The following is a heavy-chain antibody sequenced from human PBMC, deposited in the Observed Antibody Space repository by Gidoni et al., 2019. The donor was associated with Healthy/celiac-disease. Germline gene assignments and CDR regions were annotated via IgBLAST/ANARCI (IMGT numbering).Heavy chain of an antibody. CDR3: ASPWFGELSFDP. J-gene: IGHJ5*02. CDR1: GLPFSSYA. Sequence: EVQLVESGGGLVQPGGSLSLSCAASGLPFSSYAMSWVRQAPGKGLEWVSAISGSGGSTYYADSVKGRFTISRDNSKNTLYLQMNSLRAEDTAVYYCASPWFGELSFDPWGQGTLVTVSS. D-gene: IGHD3-10*01. CDR2: ISGSGGST. V-gene: IGHV3-23*04.